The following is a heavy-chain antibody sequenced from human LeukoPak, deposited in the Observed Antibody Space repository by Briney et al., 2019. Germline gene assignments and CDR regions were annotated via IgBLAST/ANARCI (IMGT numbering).Heavy chain of an antibody. Sequence: GGSLRLSCAASGFTFSDYYMSWIRQAPGKGLEWISYISSSGNTIYYADSVKGRFTISRDNAKNSLFLQMNSLRAEDTAVYYCARDRRSSNWYEGWFDPWGQGTLVTVSS. D-gene: IGHD6-13*01. J-gene: IGHJ5*02. CDR3: ARDRRSSNWYEGWFDP. V-gene: IGHV3-11*04. CDR1: GFTFSDYY. CDR2: ISSSGNTI.